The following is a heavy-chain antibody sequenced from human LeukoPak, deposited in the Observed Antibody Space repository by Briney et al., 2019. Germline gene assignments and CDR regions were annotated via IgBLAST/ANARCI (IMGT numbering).Heavy chain of an antibody. CDR1: GYTFTGYY. V-gene: IGHV1-2*02. Sequence: ASVKVSCKASGYTFTGYYMHWVRQAPGQGLEWMGWINPNSGGTNYAQKFQGRVTMTRDTSISTAYMELSRLRSDDTAVYYCARGPIAAAGLLHYYYYYYMDVWGKGTTVTVSS. D-gene: IGHD6-13*01. CDR2: INPNSGGT. J-gene: IGHJ6*03. CDR3: ARGPIAAAGLLHYYYYYYMDV.